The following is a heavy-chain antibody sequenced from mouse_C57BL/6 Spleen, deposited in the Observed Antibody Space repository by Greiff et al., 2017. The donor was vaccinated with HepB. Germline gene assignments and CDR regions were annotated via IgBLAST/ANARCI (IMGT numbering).Heavy chain of an antibody. CDR1: GYTFTSYW. Sequence: QVQLQQPGAELVQPGASVKLSCKASGYTFTSYWMQWVKQRPGQGLEWIGEIDPSDSYTNYNQKFKGKATLTVDTSSSTAYMQLSSLTSEDSAVYYCAGNYWYFDVWGTGTTVTVSS. V-gene: IGHV1-50*01. CDR2: IDPSDSYT. D-gene: IGHD2-1*01. J-gene: IGHJ1*03. CDR3: AGNYWYFDV.